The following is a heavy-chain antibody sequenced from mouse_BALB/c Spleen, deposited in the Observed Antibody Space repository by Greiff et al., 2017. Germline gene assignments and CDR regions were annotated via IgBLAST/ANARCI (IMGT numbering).Heavy chain of an antibody. CDR1: GDSITSGY. V-gene: IGHV3-8*02. Sequence: VQLQQSGPSLVKPSQTLSLTCSVTGDSITSGYWNWIRKFPGNKLEYMGYISYSGSTYYNPSLKSRISITRDTSKNQYYLQLNSVTTEDTATYYCARYKRYDEGGYAMDYWGQGTSVTVSS. D-gene: IGHD2-14*01. CDR3: ARYKRYDEGGYAMDY. J-gene: IGHJ4*01. CDR2: ISYSGST.